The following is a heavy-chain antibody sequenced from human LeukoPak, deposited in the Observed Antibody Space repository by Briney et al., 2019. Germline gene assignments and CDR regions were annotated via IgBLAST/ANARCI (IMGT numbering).Heavy chain of an antibody. CDR1: GFTFDDYA. CDR2: ISWNSGSI. Sequence: GRSLRLSXAASGFTFDDYAMHWVRHAPGKGLEWVSGISWNSGSIVYADSVKGRFTISRDNAKNSLYLQMNSLRAEDTALYYCAKGGFGELFYYYYGMDVWGQGTTVTVSS. V-gene: IGHV3-9*01. D-gene: IGHD3-10*01. CDR3: AKGGFGELFYYYYGMDV. J-gene: IGHJ6*02.